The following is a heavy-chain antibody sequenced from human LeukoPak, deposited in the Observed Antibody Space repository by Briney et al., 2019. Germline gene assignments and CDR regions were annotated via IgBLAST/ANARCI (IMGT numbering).Heavy chain of an antibody. Sequence: PGGSLRLSCAASGFTFDDYGMSWVRQAPGKGLEWVSGINRNGGSTGYADSVKGRFTISRDNAKNSLYLQMNSLRAEDTALYYCARDFRSRYCSSTSCYTFDYWGQGTLVTVSS. CDR1: GFTFDDYG. J-gene: IGHJ4*02. CDR2: INRNGGST. D-gene: IGHD2-2*01. V-gene: IGHV3-20*04. CDR3: ARDFRSRYCSSTSCYTFDY.